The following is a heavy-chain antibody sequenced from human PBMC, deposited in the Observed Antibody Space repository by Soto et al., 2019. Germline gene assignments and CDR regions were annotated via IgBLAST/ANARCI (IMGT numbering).Heavy chain of an antibody. CDR3: ARGGDVLLWFGELSFFEY. CDR2: MHPKSGNT. D-gene: IGHD3-10*01. J-gene: IGHJ4*02. CDR1: YN. Sequence: YNLHWRRQPVGQGFEWMGWMHPKSGNTGYAQKFQGRVTMPRNTSISTAYMELSSLRSEDTAVYYSARGGDVLLWFGELSFFEYWGQGT. V-gene: IGHV1-8*01.